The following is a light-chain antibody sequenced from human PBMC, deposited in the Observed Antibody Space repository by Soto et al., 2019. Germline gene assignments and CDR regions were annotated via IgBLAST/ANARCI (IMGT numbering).Light chain of an antibody. Sequence: SVLTQPASVSGSPGQPITISCTGTSSDVGGYNYVSWYQQHPGKAPKLMIYNVNNRPSGVSNRFSGSKSGDTASLTISGLQAEDEADYYCSSFTSSSTRVFGTGTKVTVL. CDR2: NVN. CDR1: SSDVGGYNY. V-gene: IGLV2-14*01. CDR3: SSFTSSSTRV. J-gene: IGLJ1*01.